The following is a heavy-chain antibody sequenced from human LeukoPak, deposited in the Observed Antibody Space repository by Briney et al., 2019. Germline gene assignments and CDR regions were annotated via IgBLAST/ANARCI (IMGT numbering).Heavy chain of an antibody. CDR2: IYTSGST. Sequence: TSETLSLTCTVSGGSLSSYYWSWIRQPAGKGLEWIGRIYTSGSTNYNPSLKSRVTMSVDTSKNQFSLKLSSVTAADTAVYYCARDTRSSWYDYWGQGTLVTVSS. J-gene: IGHJ4*02. CDR1: GGSLSSYY. D-gene: IGHD6-13*01. CDR3: ARDTRSSWYDY. V-gene: IGHV4-4*07.